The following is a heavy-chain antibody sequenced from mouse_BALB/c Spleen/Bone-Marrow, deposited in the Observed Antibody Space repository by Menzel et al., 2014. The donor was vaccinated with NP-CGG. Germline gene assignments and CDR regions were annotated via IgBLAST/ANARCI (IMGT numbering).Heavy chain of an antibody. CDR2: INPDSSTI. CDR1: GFDFSRYW. CDR3: ARQGYYGYSDY. D-gene: IGHD1-2*01. J-gene: IGHJ2*01. V-gene: IGHV4-1*02. Sequence: DVKLVESGGGLVQPGGSLKLSCAASGFDFSRYWMSWVRQAPGKGLEWIGEINPDSSTINYTPSLKDKFIISRDNAKNTLYLQMRRVRSEDTDLYYCARQGYYGYSDYWGQGTTLTVSS.